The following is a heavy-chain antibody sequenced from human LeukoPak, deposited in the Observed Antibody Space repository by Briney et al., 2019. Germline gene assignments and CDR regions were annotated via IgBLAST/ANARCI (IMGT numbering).Heavy chain of an antibody. CDR3: AREARGGGSNQDGLDY. CDR2: MNPNSGNT. D-gene: IGHD1-26*01. J-gene: IGHJ4*02. CDR1: GYTFTSYE. Sequence: ASVKVSCKASGYTFTSYEINWVRQATGQGLEWMGWMNPNSGNTGYAQKFQGRVTMTRDTSTSTVYMELSSLRSEDTAVYYCAREARGGGSNQDGLDYWGQGTLVTVSS. V-gene: IGHV1-8*01.